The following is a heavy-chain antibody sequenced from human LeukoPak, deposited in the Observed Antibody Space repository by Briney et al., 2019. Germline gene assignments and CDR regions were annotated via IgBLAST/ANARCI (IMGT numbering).Heavy chain of an antibody. V-gene: IGHV4-4*07. Sequence: SETLSLTCTVSGGSISSYYWSWIRQPAGKGLEWIGRIYTSGSTNYNPSLKSRDTMSVDTSKNQFSLKLSSVTAADTAVYYCARDHCSSTSCYTFDSDYYYYYYMDVWGKGTTVTVSS. J-gene: IGHJ6*03. D-gene: IGHD2-2*02. CDR1: GGSISSYY. CDR3: ARDHCSSTSCYTFDSDYYYYYYMDV. CDR2: IYTSGST.